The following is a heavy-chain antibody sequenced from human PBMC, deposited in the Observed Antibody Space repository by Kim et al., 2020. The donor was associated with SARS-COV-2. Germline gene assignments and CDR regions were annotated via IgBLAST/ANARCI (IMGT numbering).Heavy chain of an antibody. Sequence: ASVKVSCKASGYTFTSYGISWVRQAPGQGLEWMGWISAYNGNTNYAQKLQGRVTMTTDTSTSTAYMELRSLRSDDTAVYYCAREGGLTIFGVVIRANFGYWGQGTLVTVSS. D-gene: IGHD3-3*01. J-gene: IGHJ4*02. V-gene: IGHV1-18*01. CDR3: AREGGLTIFGVVIRANFGY. CDR1: GYTFTSYG. CDR2: ISAYNGNT.